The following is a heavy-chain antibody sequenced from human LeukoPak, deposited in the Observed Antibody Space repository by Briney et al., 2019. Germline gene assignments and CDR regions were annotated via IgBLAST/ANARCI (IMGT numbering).Heavy chain of an antibody. Sequence: PGGSLRLSCAASGFTFSDYAMSWVRQAPGKGVEWLSVISGGSSGSTYYADSVTGRFTVSRDNSKNTVDLQMNSLREEDMGFYFCARAVRAPGTPENGFDRWGQGTMVTVSS. V-gene: IGHV3-23*01. J-gene: IGHJ3*01. CDR1: GFTFSDYA. CDR3: ARAVRAPGTPENGFDR. D-gene: IGHD6-13*01. CDR2: ISGGSSGST.